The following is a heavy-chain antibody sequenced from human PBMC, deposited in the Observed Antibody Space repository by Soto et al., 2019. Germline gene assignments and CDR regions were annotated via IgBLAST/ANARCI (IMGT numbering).Heavy chain of an antibody. CDR3: ASIYDSSGYYYGNNWFDP. CDR1: GGSISSGDYY. D-gene: IGHD3-22*01. J-gene: IGHJ5*02. Sequence: SETLSLTCTVSGGSISSGDYYWSWIRQHPGKGLEWIGYIYYSGSTYYNPSLKSRVTISVDTSKNQFSLKLSSVTAADTAVYYCASIYDSSGYYYGNNWFDPRGQRTLVTVSS. CDR2: IYYSGST. V-gene: IGHV4-31*03.